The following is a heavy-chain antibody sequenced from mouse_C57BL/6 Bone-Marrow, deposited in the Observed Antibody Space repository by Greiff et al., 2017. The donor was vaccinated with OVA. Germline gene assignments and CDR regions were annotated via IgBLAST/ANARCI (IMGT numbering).Heavy chain of an antibody. CDR3: ARGAY. CDR1: GYAFSNYW. J-gene: IGHJ3*01. Sequence: LVESGAELVKPEASVKISCKASGYAFSNYWTNWVKQRPGKGLEWIGQIYPGDGDTNYNGKFKGKATLTADKSSSTAYMHLSSLTSEDSAVHFCARGAYWGQGTLVTVSA. CDR2: IYPGDGDT. V-gene: IGHV1-80*01.